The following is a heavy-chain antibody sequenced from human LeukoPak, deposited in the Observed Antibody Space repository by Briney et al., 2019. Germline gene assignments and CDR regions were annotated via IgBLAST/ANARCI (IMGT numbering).Heavy chain of an antibody. D-gene: IGHD6-19*01. CDR2: IHHSGST. CDR1: GGSFSGYY. V-gene: IGHV4-34*01. CDR3: ARHGSSGWYVDY. J-gene: IGHJ4*02. Sequence: PSETLSLTCAVYGGSFSGYYYTWIRQPPGKGLEWSGEIHHSGSTNYNPSLKSRVTISVDTSKNQFSLKLSSVTAAHTAVYYCARHGSSGWYVDYWGQGTLVTVSS.